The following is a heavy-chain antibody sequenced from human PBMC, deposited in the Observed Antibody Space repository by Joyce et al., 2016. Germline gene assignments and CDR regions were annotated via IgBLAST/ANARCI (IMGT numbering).Heavy chain of an antibody. D-gene: IGHD1-26*01. CDR3: ARGSATSYFDS. Sequence: QVQLQESGPGLLKPSQTLSLTCTVSGGFISNGDYYWTWIRQHPGKGLEWIGYIYYGGGTYYNPPLKSRLTISIDTSNNQFSLKLSSLTAADTAIYYCARGSATSYFDSWGRGTLVTVSS. CDR1: GGFISNGDYY. J-gene: IGHJ4*02. V-gene: IGHV4-31*03. CDR2: IYYGGGT.